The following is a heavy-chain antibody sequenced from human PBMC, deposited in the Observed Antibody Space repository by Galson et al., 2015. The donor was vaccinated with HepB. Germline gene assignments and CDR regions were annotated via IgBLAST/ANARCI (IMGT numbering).Heavy chain of an antibody. V-gene: IGHV3-23*01. CDR3: VKEGSWFGGDWFDP. D-gene: IGHD3-16*01. J-gene: IGHJ5*02. CDR2: INGRGSTR. CDR1: GFIFRHHA. Sequence: SLRLSCAGSGFIFRHHAMAWIRQAPGKGLEWVSGINGRGSTRSYSDAVKGRFSISRVNSKDTVFLQMDNLRAEDTAVYYCVKEGSWFGGDWFDPWGPGALVTVS.